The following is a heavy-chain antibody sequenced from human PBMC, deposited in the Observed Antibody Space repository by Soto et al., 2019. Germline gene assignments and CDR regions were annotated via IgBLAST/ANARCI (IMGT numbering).Heavy chain of an antibody. CDR3: ARVKYGGGESGIFDY. CDR2: IIPIFGTA. CDR1: GGTFSSYA. D-gene: IGHD1-1*01. Sequence: SSVKVSCKASGGTFSSYAISWVRQAPGQGLEWMGGIIPIFGTANYAQKFQGRVTITADESTSTAYMELSSLSSEDTAVYYCARVKYGGGESGIFDYWGQGTLVTVSS. J-gene: IGHJ4*02. V-gene: IGHV1-69*13.